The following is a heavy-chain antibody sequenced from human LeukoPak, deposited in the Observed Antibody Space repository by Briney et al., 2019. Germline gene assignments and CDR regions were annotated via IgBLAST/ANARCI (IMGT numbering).Heavy chain of an antibody. Sequence: GESLQISCKGSGFGFTSYWIGWVRPVPGKGLEWMGIIYPGDSDTRYSPSFQGQVTISADKSISTAYLQWSSLKASDTAMYYCARYYGHSADWFDPWGQGTLVTVSS. V-gene: IGHV5-51*01. D-gene: IGHD3-16*01. CDR1: GFGFTSYW. CDR2: IYPGDSDT. J-gene: IGHJ5*02. CDR3: ARYYGHSADWFDP.